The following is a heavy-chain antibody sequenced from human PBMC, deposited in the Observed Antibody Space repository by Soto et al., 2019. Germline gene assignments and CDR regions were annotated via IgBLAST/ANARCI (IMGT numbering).Heavy chain of an antibody. J-gene: IGHJ4*02. D-gene: IGHD6-13*01. V-gene: IGHV3-30*18. CDR2: ISYDGTNK. CDR1: GFTFSSYG. CDR3: AKGGSRWDYFDY. Sequence: QVQLVESGGGVVQPGRSLRLSCAASGFTFSSYGMHWVRQAPGKGLEWVAVISYDGTNKYYADSVKGRFTISRDNSKNTLYLQMNSLRAEDTAVYYCAKGGSRWDYFDYWGQGTLVTVSA.